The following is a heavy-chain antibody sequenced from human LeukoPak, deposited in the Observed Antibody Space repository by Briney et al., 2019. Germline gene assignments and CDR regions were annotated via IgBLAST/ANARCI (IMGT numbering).Heavy chain of an antibody. D-gene: IGHD2-8*01. CDR3: ASLLNGAFDI. J-gene: IGHJ3*02. CDR1: GGSFSGYY. Sequence: PSETLSLTCAVYGGSFSGYYWSWIRQPPGKGLEWIGYIYYSGSTNYNPSLKSRVTISVDTSKNQFSLKLSSVTAADTALYYCASLLNGAFDIWGQGTMVTVSS. V-gene: IGHV4-59*01. CDR2: IYYSGST.